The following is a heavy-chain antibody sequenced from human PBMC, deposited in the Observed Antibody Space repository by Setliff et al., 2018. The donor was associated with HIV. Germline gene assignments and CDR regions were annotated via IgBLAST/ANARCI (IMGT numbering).Heavy chain of an antibody. Sequence: PSETLSLTCTVSGDSISSYYWSWIRQPPGKGLEWIGYTYTSGITDYNPSLKSRVTISGDTSKNQFSLKLSSVTAADTAVYYCARDRRGYYYGSGSCYMDVWGTGTTGTVSS. V-gene: IGHV4-4*08. CDR2: TYTSGIT. D-gene: IGHD3-10*01. CDR3: ARDRRGYYYGSGSCYMDV. CDR1: GDSISSYY. J-gene: IGHJ6*03.